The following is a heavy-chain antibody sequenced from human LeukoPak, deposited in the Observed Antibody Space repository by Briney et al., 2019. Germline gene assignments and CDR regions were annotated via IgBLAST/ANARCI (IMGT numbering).Heavy chain of an antibody. CDR2: ISGSGGST. CDR1: GFTFSSYA. V-gene: IGHV3-23*01. D-gene: IGHD3-10*01. J-gene: IGHJ4*02. CDR3: AKDIDRGVIIRDYFDY. Sequence: GGSLRLSCAASGFTFSSYAMSWVRQAPGKGLEWVSAISGSGGSTYYADSVKGPFTISRDNSKNTLYLQMNSLRAEDTAVYYCAKDIDRGVIIRDYFDYWGQGTLVTVSS.